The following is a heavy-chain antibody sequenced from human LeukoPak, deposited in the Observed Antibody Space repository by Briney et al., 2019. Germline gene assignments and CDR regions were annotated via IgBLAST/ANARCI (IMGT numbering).Heavy chain of an antibody. Sequence: GGSLRLSCAASRFTFSNHGMHWFRQAPGKGLEWVAFISIDGSGKYYADSVKGRFTISRDNSVNTLYLQMNSLRPEDTAIYYCANGNYGPVGATTDSWGQGTLVTVSS. J-gene: IGHJ4*02. CDR2: ISIDGSGK. D-gene: IGHD1-26*01. CDR1: RFTFSNHG. V-gene: IGHV3-30*02. CDR3: ANGNYGPVGATTDS.